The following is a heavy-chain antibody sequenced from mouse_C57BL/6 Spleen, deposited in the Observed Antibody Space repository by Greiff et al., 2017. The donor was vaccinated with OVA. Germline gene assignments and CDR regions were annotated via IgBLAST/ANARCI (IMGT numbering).Heavy chain of an antibody. CDR3: ARGDDGYPYAMDY. CDR1: GYTFTSYW. CDR2: IDPSDSYT. J-gene: IGHJ4*01. Sequence: QVQLKQPGAELVMPGASVKLSCKASGYTFTSYWMHWVKQRPGQGLEWIGEIDPSDSYTNYNQKFKGKSTLTVDKSSSTAYMQLSSLTSEDSAVYYCARGDDGYPYAMDYWGQGTSVTVSS. V-gene: IGHV1-69*01. D-gene: IGHD2-3*01.